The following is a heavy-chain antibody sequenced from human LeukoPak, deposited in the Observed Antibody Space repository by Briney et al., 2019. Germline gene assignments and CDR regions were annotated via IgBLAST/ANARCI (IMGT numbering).Heavy chain of an antibody. J-gene: IGHJ4*02. D-gene: IGHD3-3*01. CDR1: GYTFSGYY. Sequence: ASVNVSCKASGYTFSGYYMHWVRQAPGQGLEWMGWINPNNGGTNYAQKFQGRVTMTRDTSISTAYMDLSRLRSDDTAVYYCARDSAEGFFFGFWGQGTLVTVSS. CDR2: INPNNGGT. CDR3: ARDSAEGFFFGF. V-gene: IGHV1-2*02.